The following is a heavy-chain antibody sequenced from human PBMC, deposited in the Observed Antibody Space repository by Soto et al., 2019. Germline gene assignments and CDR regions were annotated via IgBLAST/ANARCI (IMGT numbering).Heavy chain of an antibody. Sequence: GGSLRLSCAASGFTFSSYAMHWVRQAPGKGLEWVAVISYDGSNKYFADSVKGRFTISRDNSKNTLYLQMNSLRAEDTAVYYCARCVDGYNWDYFDYCGQGTLVTVSS. J-gene: IGHJ4*02. CDR2: ISYDGSNK. CDR1: GFTFSSYA. D-gene: IGHD5-12*01. V-gene: IGHV3-30-3*01. CDR3: ARCVDGYNWDYFDY.